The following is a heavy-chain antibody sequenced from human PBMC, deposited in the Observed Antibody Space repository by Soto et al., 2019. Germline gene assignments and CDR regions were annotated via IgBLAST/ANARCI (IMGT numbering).Heavy chain of an antibody. Sequence: PGGSLRLSCAASGFTFSNAWMNWVRQAPGKGLEWVGRIKSKTDGGTTDYAAPVKGRFTISRDDSKNTLYLQMNSLKTEDTAVYYCTARRTGTPYYFGMDVWGQGTTVTVSS. CDR2: IKSKTDGGTT. V-gene: IGHV3-15*07. D-gene: IGHD1-7*01. CDR1: GFTFSNAW. J-gene: IGHJ6*02. CDR3: TARRTGTPYYFGMDV.